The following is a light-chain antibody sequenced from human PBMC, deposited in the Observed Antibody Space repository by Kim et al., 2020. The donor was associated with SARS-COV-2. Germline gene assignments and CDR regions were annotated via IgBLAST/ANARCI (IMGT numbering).Light chain of an antibody. J-gene: IGKJ4*01. V-gene: IGKV3-15*01. Sequence: EIVMTQSPVTLSVSPGERATLSCRASQSVSRNLAWYQQKPGQAPRLLIYGASTGATGIPARFSGSGSGTKFTLTISSLQSEDFAFYYCQQYSEWPLTFGGGTKVDIK. CDR1: QSVSRN. CDR3: QQYSEWPLT. CDR2: GAS.